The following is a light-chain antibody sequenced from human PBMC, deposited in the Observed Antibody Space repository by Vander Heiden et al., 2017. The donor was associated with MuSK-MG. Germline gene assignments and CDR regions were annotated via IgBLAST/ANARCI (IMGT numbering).Light chain of an antibody. V-gene: IGLV2-14*01. CDR3: SSDTSSSIFV. J-gene: IGLJ3*02. CDR1: SSDVGGDNY. Sequence: QSALTQPASVSGSPGQSIPISCTGTSSDVGGDNYVSWYQQHPGNAPILVIYDVRKRTAGVASRFSASKAGTTASLTTFGHKDEDEDDYYDSSDTSSSIFVFGGGTKRTVL. CDR2: DVR.